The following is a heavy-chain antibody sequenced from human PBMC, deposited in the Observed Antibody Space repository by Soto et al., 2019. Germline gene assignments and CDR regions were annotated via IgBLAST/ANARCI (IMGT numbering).Heavy chain of an antibody. V-gene: IGHV4-34*01. Sequence: SETLSLTCAVYGGSFSGYYWSWIRQPPGKGLEWIGEINQSGSTNYKSSLKSRVTISVDTSKNQFSLKLSSVTAADTAVYYCAAADWGHNSYYGMDVWGQGTTVTVSS. CDR2: INQSGST. CDR3: AAADWGHNSYYGMDV. J-gene: IGHJ6*02. CDR1: GGSFSGYY. D-gene: IGHD7-27*01.